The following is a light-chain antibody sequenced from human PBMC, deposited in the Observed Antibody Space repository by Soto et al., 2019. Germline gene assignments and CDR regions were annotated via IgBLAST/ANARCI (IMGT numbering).Light chain of an antibody. CDR1: SSNIGADYD. CDR2: NTR. J-gene: IGLJ2*01. V-gene: IGLV1-40*01. Sequence: QSVLTQPPSVSGAPGQRGTISCTGSSSNIGADYDVHWYQHLPGTAPKLLIYNTRERPSGVPDRFSGSKSGTSASLAITGLQAEDEADYYCQSYDNSLSGSVVFGGGTKLTVL. CDR3: QSYDNSLSGSVV.